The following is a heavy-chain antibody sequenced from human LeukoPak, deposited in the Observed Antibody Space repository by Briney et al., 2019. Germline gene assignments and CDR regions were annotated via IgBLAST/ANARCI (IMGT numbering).Heavy chain of an antibody. J-gene: IGHJ4*02. V-gene: IGHV3-7*01. Sequence: PGGSLRLSCAASGFTFSSYWMSWVRQAPGKGRGRVANIKQDGSEKYYVDSVKGRFTISRDNAKNSLYLQMNSLRAEDTAVYYCARDRGYSNFDYWGQGTLVTVSS. CDR1: GFTFSSYW. D-gene: IGHD4-11*01. CDR3: ARDRGYSNFDY. CDR2: IKQDGSEK.